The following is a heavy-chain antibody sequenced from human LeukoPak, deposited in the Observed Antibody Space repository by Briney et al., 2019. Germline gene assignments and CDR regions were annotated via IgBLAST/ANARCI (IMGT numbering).Heavy chain of an antibody. D-gene: IGHD3-22*01. J-gene: IGHJ4*02. CDR2: ISGSGGST. CDR1: GFTFSTYA. Sequence: PGGSLRLSCATSGFTFSTYAMTWVRQAPGKGLEWASGISGSGGSTYYADSVKGRFTISRGNSKNTLYVQMNSLRAEDTAVYYCAKRSYYDSSGYYFDYWGQGTLVTVSS. CDR3: AKRSYYDSSGYYFDY. V-gene: IGHV3-23*01.